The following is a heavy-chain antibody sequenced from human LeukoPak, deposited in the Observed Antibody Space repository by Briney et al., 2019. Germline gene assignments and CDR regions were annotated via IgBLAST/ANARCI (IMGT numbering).Heavy chain of an antibody. D-gene: IGHD6-13*01. CDR2: IYYSGST. V-gene: IGHV4-39*01. J-gene: IGHJ5*02. CDR3: ARRAAAAGTSCWFDP. Sequence: SETLSLTCTVSGGSISSSSYYWGWIRQPPGKGREWIGSIYYSGSTYYNPSLKSRVTISVDTSKNQFSLKLSSVTAADRAVYYCARRAAAAGTSCWFDPWGKGTLVTVSS. CDR1: GGSISSSSYY.